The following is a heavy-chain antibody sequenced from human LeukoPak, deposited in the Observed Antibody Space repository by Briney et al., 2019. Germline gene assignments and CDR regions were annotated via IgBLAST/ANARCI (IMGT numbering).Heavy chain of an antibody. V-gene: IGHV4-34*01. J-gene: IGHJ4*02. CDR3: ARHVFRPGYSSSPPVG. CDR2: VDHSGNT. Sequence: SETLSLTCAVSGGSFSGHYWSWIRQSPGEGLEWIGEVDHSGNTNYNPSLKGRLTISVDTSKSQFSLRLSSVTAADTAVYFCARHVFRPGYSSSPPVGWGQGTLVTVSS. D-gene: IGHD6-13*01. CDR1: GGSFSGHY.